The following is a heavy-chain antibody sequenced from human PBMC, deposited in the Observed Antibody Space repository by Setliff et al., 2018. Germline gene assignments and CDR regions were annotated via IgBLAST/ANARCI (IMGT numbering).Heavy chain of an antibody. CDR3: ASLADKGDYYFDY. D-gene: IGHD3-10*01. Sequence: SETLSLTCAVYGESFSGYYWSWIRQPPGKGLEWIGEINHSGSTSYNPSLKSRVTISMDTSKNQFSLKLSSVTAADTAVYYCASLADKGDYYFDYWGQGTLVTVSS. CDR1: GESFSGYY. J-gene: IGHJ4*02. CDR2: INHSGST. V-gene: IGHV4-34*01.